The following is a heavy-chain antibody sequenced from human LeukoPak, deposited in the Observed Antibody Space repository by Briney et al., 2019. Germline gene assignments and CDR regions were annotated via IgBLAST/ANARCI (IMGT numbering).Heavy chain of an antibody. Sequence: PGGSLRLSCAASGFTFSSYAMSWVRQAPGKGLEWVSAISGSGGSTYYADSVKGPFTISRDNSKNTLYLQMNSLRAEDTAVYYCANLAAPGQTVQDYWGQGTLVTVSS. V-gene: IGHV3-23*01. CDR2: ISGSGGST. CDR3: ANLAAPGQTVQDY. D-gene: IGHD6-6*01. J-gene: IGHJ4*02. CDR1: GFTFSSYA.